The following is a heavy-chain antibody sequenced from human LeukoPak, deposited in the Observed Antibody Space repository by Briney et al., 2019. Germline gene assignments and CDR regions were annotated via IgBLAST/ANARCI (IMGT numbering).Heavy chain of an antibody. CDR3: ASLAGNYGGNSGWFDP. Sequence: SETLSLTCTVSGGSISSSSYYWGWIRQPPGKGLEWIGSIYYSGSTYYNPSLKSRVTISVDTSKNQFSLKLSSVTAADTAVYYCASLAGNYGGNSGWFDPWGQGTLVTVSS. CDR1: GGSISSSSYY. D-gene: IGHD4-23*01. V-gene: IGHV4-39*07. J-gene: IGHJ5*02. CDR2: IYYSGST.